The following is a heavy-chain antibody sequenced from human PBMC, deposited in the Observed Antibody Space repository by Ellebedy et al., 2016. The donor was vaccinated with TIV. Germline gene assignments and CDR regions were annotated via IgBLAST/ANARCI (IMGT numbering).Heavy chain of an antibody. CDR3: ARTDPWQPIDD. D-gene: IGHD2-21*02. CDR1: GGSVSSTRYY. J-gene: IGHJ4*02. CDR2: VFYSGSP. V-gene: IGHV4-39*01. Sequence: MPSETLSLTLSVSGGSVSSTRYYWAWIRQPPGKGLEYIGSVFYSGSPYYNPSFKSRVTLSADTSKNQFSLNLRTVTAADTAVYYCARTDPWQPIDDWGQGILVSVSS.